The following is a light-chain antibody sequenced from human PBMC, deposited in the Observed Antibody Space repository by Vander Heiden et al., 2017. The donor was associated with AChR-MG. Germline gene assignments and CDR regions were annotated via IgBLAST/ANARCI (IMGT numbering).Light chain of an antibody. CDR2: STN. V-gene: IGLV1-44*01. Sequence: QSVLTQPPSTSGTPGQRVTISCSGSSSNIVRHTVNWYPQLPGTDPKLVICSTNQRPSGVPDRFSGSESGTLASLALSGLQSEDEADYYCAAWDDSLNGWVFGGGTKLTVL. CDR1: SSNIVRHT. J-gene: IGLJ3*02. CDR3: AAWDDSLNGWV.